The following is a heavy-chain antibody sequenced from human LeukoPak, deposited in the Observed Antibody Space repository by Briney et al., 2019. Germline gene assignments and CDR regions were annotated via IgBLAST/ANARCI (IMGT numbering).Heavy chain of an antibody. CDR1: GGTFSSYA. J-gene: IGHJ4*02. Sequence: SVKVSCKASGGTFSSYAISWVRQAPGQGPEWMGRIIPILGIANYAQKFQGRVTITADKSTSTAYMELSSLRSEDTAVYYCARMRDSSGKYYFDYWGQGTLVTVSS. V-gene: IGHV1-69*04. CDR3: ARMRDSSGKYYFDY. D-gene: IGHD3-22*01. CDR2: IIPILGIA.